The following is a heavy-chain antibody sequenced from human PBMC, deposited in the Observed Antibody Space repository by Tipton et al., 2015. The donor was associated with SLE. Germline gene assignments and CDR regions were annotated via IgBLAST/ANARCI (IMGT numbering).Heavy chain of an antibody. CDR2: VYPGDSDT. D-gene: IGHD6-25*01. J-gene: IGHJ6*03. CDR1: GYSFSNYW. CDR3: ARSRYSSGIHYMDV. V-gene: IGHV5-51*03. Sequence: VQLVQSGAEVKYPGESLKISCKGFGYSFSNYWIGWVRQMPGKGLEWMGIVYPGDSDTRYSPSFQGQVTISADKSISTAYLQWSSLKASDTAMYYCARSRYSSGIHYMDVWGKGTTVTVSS.